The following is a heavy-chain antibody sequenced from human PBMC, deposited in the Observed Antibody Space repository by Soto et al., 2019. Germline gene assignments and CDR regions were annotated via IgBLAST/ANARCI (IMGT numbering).Heavy chain of an antibody. CDR2: IYSGGNS. V-gene: IGHV3-53*04. D-gene: IGHD2-21*01. CDR1: GFNLSSTY. J-gene: IGHJ4*02. CDR3: ARELAGLDY. Sequence: EVQLVESGGGLVQPGGSLRLSCVASGFNLSSTYMTWVRQAPGKGLEWVSVIYSGGNSDYADSVKGRFTISRHNSKNTLFLQMNSLRAEDTAVYYCARELAGLDYWGQGTLVTVSS.